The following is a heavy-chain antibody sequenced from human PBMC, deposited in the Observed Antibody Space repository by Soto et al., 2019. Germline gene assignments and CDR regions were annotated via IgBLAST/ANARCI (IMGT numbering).Heavy chain of an antibody. V-gene: IGHV1-46*01. CDR1: GYTFTSYY. CDR3: ASYSMATTMNYYYYGMDV. CDR2: INPSGGST. J-gene: IGHJ6*02. D-gene: IGHD5-18*01. Sequence: QVQLVQSGAEVKKPGASVKVSCKASGYTFTSYYMHWVRQAPGQGLEWMGIINPSGGSTSYAQKFQGRVTMTRYTSTSTVYMELSSLRSEDTAVYYCASYSMATTMNYYYYGMDVWGQGTTVTVSS.